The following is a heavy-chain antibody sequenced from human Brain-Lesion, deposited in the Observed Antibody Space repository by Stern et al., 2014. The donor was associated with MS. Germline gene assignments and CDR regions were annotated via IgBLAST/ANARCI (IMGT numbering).Heavy chain of an antibody. CDR3: ARHWGTDL. J-gene: IGHJ5*02. CDR1: GGLFRSDA. D-gene: IGHD7-27*01. Sequence: VHLVESGAEVRKPGSSVKVSCKASGGLFRSDAISWVRQAPGQGLAWLGGIIPMTGEAHYAQKFLDRVTITADESTTTTYMDLNSLTSEDTALYYCARHWGTDLWGQGTLLTVSS. CDR2: IIPMTGEA. V-gene: IGHV1-69*01.